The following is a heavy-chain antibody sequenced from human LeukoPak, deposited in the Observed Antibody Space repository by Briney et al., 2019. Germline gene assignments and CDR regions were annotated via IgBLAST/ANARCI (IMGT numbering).Heavy chain of an antibody. J-gene: IGHJ4*02. D-gene: IGHD3-3*01. CDR2: ISNNGRNK. CDR1: GFTFSSYA. CDR3: ARAPDYYDFWSGYYSY. Sequence: PGGSLRLSCAASGFTFSSYAIHWVRQAPGKGLEWVAYISNNGRNKDYADSVKGRFTISRDNSKNTLYLQMNSLRAEDTAVYYCARAPDYYDFWSGYYSYWGQGTLVTVSS. V-gene: IGHV3-30*04.